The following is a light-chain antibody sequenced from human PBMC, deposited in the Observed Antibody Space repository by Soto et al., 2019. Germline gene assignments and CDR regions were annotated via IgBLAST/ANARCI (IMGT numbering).Light chain of an antibody. V-gene: IGLV1-44*01. CDR2: NND. J-gene: IGLJ3*02. CDR3: STWDDSLNGWV. CDR1: SSNIGSNY. Sequence: QSVLTQPPSASGTPGQRVSISCSGSSSNIGSNYVYWYQLLPGTGPKLLIYNNDQRPSGVPDRFSGSKSGTSASLAISGLQSDDEAVYFCSTWDDSLNGWVFGGGTKLTVL.